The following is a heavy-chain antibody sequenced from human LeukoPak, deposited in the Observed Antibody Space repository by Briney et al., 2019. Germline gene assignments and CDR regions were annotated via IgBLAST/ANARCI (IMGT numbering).Heavy chain of an antibody. Sequence: SETLSLTCTVSGGSVSSSSYYWGWIRQPPGKGLEWIGSIYYSGSTYYNPSLKSRVTISVDTSKNQFSLKLSSVTAADTAVYYCARRDITYYDILTGYWVYWGQGTLVTVSS. D-gene: IGHD3-9*01. CDR2: IYYSGST. CDR3: ARRDITYYDILTGYWVY. CDR1: GGSVSSSSYY. J-gene: IGHJ4*02. V-gene: IGHV4-39*01.